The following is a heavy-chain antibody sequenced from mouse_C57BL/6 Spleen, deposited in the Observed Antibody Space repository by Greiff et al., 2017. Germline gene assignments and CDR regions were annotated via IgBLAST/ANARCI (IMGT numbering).Heavy chain of an antibody. Sequence: QVQLQQPGAELVRPGTSVKLSCKASGYTFTSYWMHWVKQRPGQGLEWIGVIDPSDSYTNYNQKFKGKATLTVDTSSSTAYMQLSSLTSEDSAVYYCARGLMGYLDYWGQGTTLTVSS. CDR3: ARGLMGYLDY. D-gene: IGHD1-1*02. CDR1: GYTFTSYW. V-gene: IGHV1-59*01. J-gene: IGHJ2*01. CDR2: IDPSDSYT.